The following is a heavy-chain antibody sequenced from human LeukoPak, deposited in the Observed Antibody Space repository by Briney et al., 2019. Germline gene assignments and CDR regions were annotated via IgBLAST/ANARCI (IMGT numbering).Heavy chain of an antibody. CDR3: ARILGYSYGQADY. Sequence: PSQTLSLTFTVSGDSISSGGYYWSWIRRHPGKGLEWIGFIYYSGSAYYIPPLKGRVTISVDTSKNQFSLWLSSVTAADTAVYYCARILGYSYGQADYWGQGTLVTVSS. D-gene: IGHD5-18*01. CDR1: GDSISSGGYY. V-gene: IGHV4-31*03. J-gene: IGHJ4*02. CDR2: IYYSGSA.